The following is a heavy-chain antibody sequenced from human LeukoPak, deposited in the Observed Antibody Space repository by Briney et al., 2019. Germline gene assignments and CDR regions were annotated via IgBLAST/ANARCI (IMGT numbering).Heavy chain of an antibody. CDR3: AREAGPYDLPPPIFDY. CDR1: GGSISSYY. Sequence: PSETLSLTCTVSGGSISSYYWSWIRQPPGKGLEWIGYIYYSGSTNYNPSLKSRVTISVDTSKNQFSLKLSSVTAADTAVYYCAREAGPYDLPPPIFDYWGQGTLVTVSS. V-gene: IGHV4-59*01. D-gene: IGHD3/OR15-3a*01. J-gene: IGHJ4*02. CDR2: IYYSGST.